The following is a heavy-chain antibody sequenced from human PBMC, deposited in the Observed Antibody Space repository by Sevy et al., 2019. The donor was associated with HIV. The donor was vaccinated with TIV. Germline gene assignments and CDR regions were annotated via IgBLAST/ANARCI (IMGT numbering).Heavy chain of an antibody. V-gene: IGHV3-23*01. D-gene: IGHD2-2*02. CDR2: ISHSGDGT. CDR3: AKGTLVVPTVIYYYYGMSV. J-gene: IGHJ6*02. CDR1: GFTFSSYA. Sequence: GGSLRLSCAASGFTFSSYAMSWVRQAPGKGLEWVSAISHSGDGTYYADSVKGRFTISRDKSKTTLYLEMNSLRAEDTAVYYCAKGTLVVPTVIYYYYGMSVWGQGTTVTVSS.